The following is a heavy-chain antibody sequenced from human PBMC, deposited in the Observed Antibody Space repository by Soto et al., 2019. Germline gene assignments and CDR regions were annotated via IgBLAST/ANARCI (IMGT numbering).Heavy chain of an antibody. CDR2: IHYSGST. CDR1: SDSINSYY. J-gene: IGHJ4*02. Sequence: SETLSLTCTVSSDSINSYYWSWIRQPPGKGLEWIGHIHYSGSTNYNPSLKSRVTISVDTSKNQFSLKLSSVTAADTAVYYCARGLEDRRGHQRSGRFDYWGQGTLVTVSS. CDR3: ARGLEDRRGHQRSGRFDY. V-gene: IGHV4-59*12. D-gene: IGHD1-1*01.